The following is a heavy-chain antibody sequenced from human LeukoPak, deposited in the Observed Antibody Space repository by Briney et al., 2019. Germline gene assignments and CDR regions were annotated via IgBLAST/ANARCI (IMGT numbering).Heavy chain of an antibody. CDR3: ARDLNYYDSSGYYYVDGLTDY. Sequence: ASVKVSCKASGYTFTSYGIIWVRQAPGQGLEWMGWISTYNRNTNYAQKLQGRVTMTTDTSTSTAYMELSSLRSEDTAVYYCARDLNYYDSSGYYYVDGLTDYWGQGTLVTVSS. J-gene: IGHJ4*02. V-gene: IGHV1-18*01. CDR2: ISTYNRNT. CDR1: GYTFTSYG. D-gene: IGHD3-22*01.